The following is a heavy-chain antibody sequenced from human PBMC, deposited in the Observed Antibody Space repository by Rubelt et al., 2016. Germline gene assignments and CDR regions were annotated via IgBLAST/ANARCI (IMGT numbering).Heavy chain of an antibody. V-gene: IGHV3-30*03. J-gene: IGHJ4*02. CDR3: ARDSLAFDY. Sequence: VQLVESGGGLVQPGGSLRLSCAASGFTFSSYGMHWVRQAPGKGLEWVAVISYDGSNKYYADSVKGRFTISRDNARNTLYLQMNSLRAEDTAVYYCARDSLAFDYWGQGTLVTVSS. CDR2: ISYDGSNK. CDR1: GFTFSSYG.